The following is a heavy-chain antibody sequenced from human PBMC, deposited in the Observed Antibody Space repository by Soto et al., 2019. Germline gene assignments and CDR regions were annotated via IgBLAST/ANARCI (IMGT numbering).Heavy chain of an antibody. J-gene: IGHJ6*02. V-gene: IGHV4-34*01. Sequence: SETLSLTCAVYGGSFSGYYWSWIRQPPGKGLEWIGEINHSGSTNYNPSLKSRVTISVDTSKNQFSLKLSSVTAADTAVYYCARGYSSSWYFYGMDVWGQGTTVTVSS. CDR1: GGSFSGYY. CDR3: ARGYSSSWYFYGMDV. D-gene: IGHD6-13*01. CDR2: INHSGST.